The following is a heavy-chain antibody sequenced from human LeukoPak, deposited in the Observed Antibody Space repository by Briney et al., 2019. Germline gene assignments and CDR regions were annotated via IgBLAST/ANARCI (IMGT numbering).Heavy chain of an antibody. V-gene: IGHV1-18*01. J-gene: IGHJ4*02. CDR2: ISAYNGNT. Sequence: ASVKVSCKASGYTFTSYGISWVRQAPGQGLEWMGWISAYNGNTNYAQKLQGRVTMTTDTSTSTAYMELRSLRSDDTAVYYCAREEDNSMAVAADGGDYWSQGTLVTVSS. CDR3: AREEDNSMAVAADGGDY. CDR1: GYTFTSYG. D-gene: IGHD6-19*01.